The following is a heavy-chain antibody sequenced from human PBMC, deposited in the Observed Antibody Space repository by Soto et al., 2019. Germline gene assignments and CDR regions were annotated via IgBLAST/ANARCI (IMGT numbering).Heavy chain of an antibody. D-gene: IGHD1-1*01. CDR3: ARVVQLGANYGMDV. J-gene: IGHJ6*02. CDR2: ILPMFRKT. CDR1: GATFSTYG. Sequence: QVRLAQSGAEVKSPGSSVRVSCKASGATFSTYGITWVRQAPRQGLEWVGAILPMFRKTNYAQKFQGRVTIIADKSPDTGYLDLSRLRSDDTASYVCARVVQLGANYGMDVWGQGTTVVVSS. V-gene: IGHV1-69*06.